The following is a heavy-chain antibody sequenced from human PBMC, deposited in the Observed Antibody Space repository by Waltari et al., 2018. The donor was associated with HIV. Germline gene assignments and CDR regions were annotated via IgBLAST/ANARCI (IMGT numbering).Heavy chain of an antibody. CDR1: GYSISSGYY. D-gene: IGHD2-21*02. V-gene: IGHV4-38-2*02. J-gene: IGHJ4*02. CDR3: ASPGGVVTAIREYFDY. CDR2: VYHSGIT. Sequence: VQLQESGPGLVKPSETLSLTCTVSGYSISSGYYWGWNRPTPGTGLEWIGSVYHSGITCYNPSLKSRVAISVDTSRNQFSLKLSSVTAADTAVYYCASPGGVVTAIREYFDYWGQGTLVTVSS.